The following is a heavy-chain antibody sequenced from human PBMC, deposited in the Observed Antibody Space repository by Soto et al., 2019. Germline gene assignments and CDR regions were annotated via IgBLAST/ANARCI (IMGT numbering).Heavy chain of an antibody. CDR2: ISGSGGST. Sequence: EVQLLESGGGLVQPGGSLRLSCAASGFTFSTYAMSWVRQAPGKGLVWVSAISGSGGSTFYADSVKGRFTISRDNYMNTLYLQMNSLRADDTAVYYCAKVGPYSTSNRLDPWGQGTLVTVSS. V-gene: IGHV3-23*01. D-gene: IGHD6-6*01. CDR3: AKVGPYSTSNRLDP. CDR1: GFTFSTYA. J-gene: IGHJ5*02.